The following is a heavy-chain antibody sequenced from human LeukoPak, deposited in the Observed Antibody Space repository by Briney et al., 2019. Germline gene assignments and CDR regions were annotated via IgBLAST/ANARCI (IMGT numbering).Heavy chain of an antibody. CDR1: GYTFIGYY. V-gene: IGHV1-2*02. CDR3: TTFVGYAFDI. D-gene: IGHD2/OR15-2a*01. Sequence: ASVKVSCKASGYTFIGYYMHWVRQAPGQGLEWMGWINPDSGGTIYAQKFRGRVTMTRDTSISTACMELSRLRSDDAAVYYCTTFVGYAFDIWGQGTMVTVSS. CDR2: INPDSGGT. J-gene: IGHJ3*02.